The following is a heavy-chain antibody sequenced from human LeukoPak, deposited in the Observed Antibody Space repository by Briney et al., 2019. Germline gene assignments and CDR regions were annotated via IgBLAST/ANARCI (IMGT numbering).Heavy chain of an antibody. Sequence: QTGGSLRLSCAASGFTFSSYWMHWVRQAPGKGLEWVAVISYDGSNKYYADSVKGRFTISRDNSKNTLYLQMNSLRAEDTAVYYCARTGDYWRTHHFDYWGQGTLVTVSS. CDR2: ISYDGSNK. V-gene: IGHV3-30*03. D-gene: IGHD4-17*01. J-gene: IGHJ4*02. CDR3: ARTGDYWRTHHFDY. CDR1: GFTFSSYW.